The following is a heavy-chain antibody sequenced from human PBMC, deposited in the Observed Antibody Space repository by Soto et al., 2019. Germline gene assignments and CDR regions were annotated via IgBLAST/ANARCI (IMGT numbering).Heavy chain of an antibody. Sequence: PASGVTGSSNYMSWVRQAPGKGLEWVSVIYSGGSTYYADSVKGRFTISRDNSKNTLYLQMNSLRAEDTAVYYCARHGYNYGGGYFDYWGQGTLVTVSS. CDR3: ARHGYNYGGGYFDY. CDR1: GVTGSSNY. D-gene: IGHD5-18*01. V-gene: IGHV3-66*04. CDR2: IYSGGST. J-gene: IGHJ4*02.